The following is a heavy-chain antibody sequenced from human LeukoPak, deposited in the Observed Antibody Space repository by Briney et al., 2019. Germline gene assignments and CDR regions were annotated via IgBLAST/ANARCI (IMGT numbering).Heavy chain of an antibody. Sequence: PGGSLRLSCAASGFSFSAYGMNWVRQAPGKGLEWVSAICGSGGTTYYADSVRGRFTISRDNSKNTMYLQMSSLRAEDTAVYYCAKIRLEESATGYWGQGTLVTVSS. J-gene: IGHJ4*02. CDR3: AKIRLEESATGY. D-gene: IGHD2-15*01. V-gene: IGHV3-23*01. CDR2: ICGSGGTT. CDR1: GFSFSAYG.